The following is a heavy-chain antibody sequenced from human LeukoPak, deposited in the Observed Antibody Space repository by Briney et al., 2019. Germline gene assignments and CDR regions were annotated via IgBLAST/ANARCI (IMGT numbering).Heavy chain of an antibody. V-gene: IGHV3-73*01. CDR2: IRSRGNSYET. CDR1: GFTFSGSA. D-gene: IGHD3-9*01. CDR3: TRLVVDWGHVY. Sequence: PGGSLRLSCAASGFTFSGSAMHWVRQASGKGLEWVGHIRSRGNSYETAYAVSVKVRFTISRDDSKNTAYLQMHSLTTEDTAVYYCTRLVVDWGHVYWVQ. J-gene: IGHJ4*02.